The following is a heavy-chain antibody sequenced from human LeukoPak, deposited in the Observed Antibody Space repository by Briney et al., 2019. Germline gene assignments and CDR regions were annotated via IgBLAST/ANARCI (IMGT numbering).Heavy chain of an antibody. Sequence: GGSLRLSCAASGFTFDDYAMHWVRQAPGKGLEWVSGISWNSGSIGYADSVKGRFTISRDNAKNSLYLQMNSLRAEDTAVYYCAKSVITMIGVNPDYWAREPWSPSPQ. J-gene: IGHJ4*02. D-gene: IGHD3-22*01. V-gene: IGHV3-9*01. CDR3: AKSVITMIGVNPDY. CDR1: GFTFDDYA. CDR2: ISWNSGSI.